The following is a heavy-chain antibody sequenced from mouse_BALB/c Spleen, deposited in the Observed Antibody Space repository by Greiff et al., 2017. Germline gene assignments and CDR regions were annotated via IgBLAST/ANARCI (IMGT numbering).Heavy chain of an antibody. CDR1: GYTFTSYW. Sequence: VHLVESGAELAKPGASVKMSCKASGYTFTSYWMHWVKQRPGQGLEWIGYINPSTGYTEYNQKFKDKATLTADKSSSTAYMQLSSLTSEDSAVYYCASFSPYGNLWFAYWGQGTLVTVSA. J-gene: IGHJ3*01. CDR2: INPSTGYT. D-gene: IGHD2-10*02. CDR3: ASFSPYGNLWFAY. V-gene: IGHV1-7*01.